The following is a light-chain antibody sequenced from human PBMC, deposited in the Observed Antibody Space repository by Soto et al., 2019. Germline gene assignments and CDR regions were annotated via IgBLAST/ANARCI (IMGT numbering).Light chain of an antibody. CDR3: QTWGTGIRV. CDR1: SGHSSYA. V-gene: IGLV4-69*01. J-gene: IGLJ3*02. Sequence: QPVLTQSPSASASLGASVKLTCTLSSGHSSYAIAWHQQQPEKGPRYLMKVNSDGSHSKGDGTPDRFSGSGSGAERYLTISSLQSEDEADYYCQTWGTGIRVFGGGTKLTVL. CDR2: VNSDGSH.